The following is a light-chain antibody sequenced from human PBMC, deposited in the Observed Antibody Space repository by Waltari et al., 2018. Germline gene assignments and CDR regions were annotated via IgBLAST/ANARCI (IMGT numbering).Light chain of an antibody. CDR3: QQYNRWPPIT. CDR2: DVS. V-gene: IGKV3-15*01. Sequence: EVVMTQFPDTLSVSPGGRATLSCRASQSIATNLAWYQQRRGQAPRLLIFDVSTRATSISGRFSGSGSGTEFTLTISSLQSDDSAVYYCQQYNRWPPITFGQGTRLEIK. J-gene: IGKJ5*01. CDR1: QSIATN.